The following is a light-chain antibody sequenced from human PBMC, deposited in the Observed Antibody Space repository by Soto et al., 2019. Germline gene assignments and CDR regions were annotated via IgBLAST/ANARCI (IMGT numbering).Light chain of an antibody. J-gene: IGKJ1*01. CDR3: QQYNSYSWT. V-gene: IGKV1-5*01. CDR2: DAS. Sequence: DIQMTQSASTVSASVGDRVTITCRASQSIASWLAWYQQKPGGAPELLIYDASTLKSGVPTRFSGSGSVTEFTLTISDLQPDDFATYYCQQYNSYSWTFGQGTKVDIK. CDR1: QSIASW.